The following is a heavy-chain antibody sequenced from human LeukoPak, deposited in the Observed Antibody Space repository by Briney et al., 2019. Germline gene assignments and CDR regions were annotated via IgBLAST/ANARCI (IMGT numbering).Heavy chain of an antibody. CDR2: IIHSGNS. J-gene: IGHJ4*02. V-gene: IGHV4-38-2*01. CDR1: SYSFSSGSY. CDR3: ARVTYVDDMLYQYFDY. Sequence: SETLSLTCAVSSYSFSSGSYWGWIRQSPGKGLEWVGSIIHSGNSYYNPSLKSRLTMSVDTSKNQFSLKLTSVTAADTALYYCARVTYVDDMLYQYFDYWGQGILVTVSS. D-gene: IGHD4-17*01.